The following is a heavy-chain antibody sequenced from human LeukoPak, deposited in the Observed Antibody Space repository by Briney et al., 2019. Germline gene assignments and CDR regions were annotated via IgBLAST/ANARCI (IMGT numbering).Heavy chain of an antibody. D-gene: IGHD6-6*01. CDR1: GFTLSSNY. CDR3: ARDRSSGYYYGMDV. J-gene: IGHJ6*02. V-gene: IGHV3-53*01. Sequence: GGSLRLSCAASGFTLSSNYMSWVRQAPGQGLEWVSVIYSGGSTYYADSVKGRFTISRDNSKNTLYLQMNSLRAEDTAVYYCARDRSSGYYYGMDVWGQGTTVTVSS. CDR2: IYSGGST.